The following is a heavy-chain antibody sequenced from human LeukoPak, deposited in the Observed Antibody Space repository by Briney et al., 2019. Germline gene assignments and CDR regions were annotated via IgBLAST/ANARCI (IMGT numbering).Heavy chain of an antibody. Sequence: NTSETLSLTCTVSGGSISSSSYYWGWIRQPPGKGLEWIGSIYYSGSTYYNPSLKSRVTISVDTSKNQFSLKLSSVTAADTAVYYCASVGREFDPWGQGTLVTVSS. CDR1: GGSISSSSYY. CDR2: IYYSGST. J-gene: IGHJ5*02. V-gene: IGHV4-39*01. CDR3: ASVGREFDP.